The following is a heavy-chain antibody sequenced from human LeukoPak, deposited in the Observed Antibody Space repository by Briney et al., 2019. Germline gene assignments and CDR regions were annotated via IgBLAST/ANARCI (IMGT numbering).Heavy chain of an antibody. CDR1: GITLSNYG. D-gene: IGHD3-22*01. Sequence: PAGGSLRLSCAVSGITLSNYGMSWVRQAPGKGLEWVAGISGRAGGTYYADSVKGRFTVSRDNAKNTLYLQLNNLRAEDTAVYFCAKRGVVIRVILVGFHKEAYYFDSWGQGALVTVSS. V-gene: IGHV3-23*01. CDR3: AKRGVVIRVILVGFHKEAYYFDS. CDR2: ISGRAGGT. J-gene: IGHJ4*02.